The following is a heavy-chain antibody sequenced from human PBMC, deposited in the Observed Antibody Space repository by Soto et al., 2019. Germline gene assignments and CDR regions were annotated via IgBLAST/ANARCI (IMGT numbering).Heavy chain of an antibody. CDR1: GFTFSSYE. D-gene: IGHD6-13*01. CDR3: ARESGLVYYYYGMDV. Sequence: GSLRLSCAASGFTFSSYEMNWVRQAPGKGLEWVSYISSSGSTIYYADSVKGRFTISRDNAKNSLYLQMNSLRAEDTAVYYCARESGLVYYYYGMDVWGQGTTVTVSS. J-gene: IGHJ6*02. V-gene: IGHV3-48*03. CDR2: ISSSGSTI.